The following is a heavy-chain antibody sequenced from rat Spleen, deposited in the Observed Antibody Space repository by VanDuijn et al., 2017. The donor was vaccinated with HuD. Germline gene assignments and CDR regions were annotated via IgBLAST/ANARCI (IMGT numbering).Heavy chain of an antibody. CDR1: GFTFSNYY. CDR3: AAHGPRISRFAY. D-gene: IGHD2-7*01. J-gene: IGHJ3*01. V-gene: IGHV5-27*01. CDR2: ISTGGGST. Sequence: EVQLVESGGGLVQPGRSLKLSCAASGFTFSNYYMAWVRQAPTKGLEWVAYISTGGGSTYYRDSVKGRFTISRDNTKSTLYLQMDSLRSEDTATYYCAAHGPRISRFAYWGQGTLVTVSS.